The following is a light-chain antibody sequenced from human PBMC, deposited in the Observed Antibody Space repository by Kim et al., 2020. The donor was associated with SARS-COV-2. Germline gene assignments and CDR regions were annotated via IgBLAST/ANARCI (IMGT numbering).Light chain of an antibody. CDR2: YKSDSDN. Sequence: QPVLTQPSSLSASPGASASLTCTSRSGINVGSYTIYWYQQKPGSPPQYLLRYKSDSDNQQGSGVPSRFSGSKDVSANAGILLISGLQSEDEADYYCMIWHSSAWVFGGGTQLTVL. J-gene: IGLJ3*02. V-gene: IGLV5-45*02. CDR1: SGINVGSYT. CDR3: MIWHSSAWV.